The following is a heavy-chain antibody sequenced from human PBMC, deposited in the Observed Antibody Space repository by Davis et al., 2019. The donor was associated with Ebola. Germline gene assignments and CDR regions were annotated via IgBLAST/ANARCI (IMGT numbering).Heavy chain of an antibody. V-gene: IGHV3-21*04. J-gene: IGHJ6*03. Sequence: GESLKISCAASGFTFSSYSMNWVRQAPGKGLEWVSCISSSSSYIYYADSVKGRFTISRDNSKNSLYLQMNNLRTEDTGLYYCTTGERYYDGSGPFVGEGAYYMDVWGKGTTVTVSS. CDR1: GFTFSSYS. CDR2: ISSSSSYI. CDR3: TTGERYYDGSGPFVGEGAYYMDV. D-gene: IGHD3-22*01.